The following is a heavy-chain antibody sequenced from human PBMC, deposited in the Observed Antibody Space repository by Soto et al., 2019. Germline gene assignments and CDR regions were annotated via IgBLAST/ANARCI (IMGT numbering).Heavy chain of an antibody. Sequence: QVQLVESGGGVVQPGRSLRLSCAASGFTFSAYSMHWVRQAPGKGLEWVAMISFDGKNEYYADSAKGRFTISRDNSRNTIYLQMNSLRAEDTAVFYCATLSSSTQDVWGQGTIVTVSS. CDR2: ISFDGKNE. D-gene: IGHD6-6*01. CDR3: ATLSSSTQDV. J-gene: IGHJ3*01. V-gene: IGHV3-30*04. CDR1: GFTFSAYS.